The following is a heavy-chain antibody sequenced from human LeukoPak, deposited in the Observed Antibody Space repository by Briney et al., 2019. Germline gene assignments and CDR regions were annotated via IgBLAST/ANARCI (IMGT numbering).Heavy chain of an antibody. V-gene: IGHV4-59*01. Sequence: SETLSLTCTVSGGSISSYYWSWIRQPPGKGLEWIGYIYYSGSTNYNPSLKSRVTISVDTSKNQCSLKLSSVTAADTAVYYCARGGNYYGSGSYYRGWGQGTLVTVSS. J-gene: IGHJ4*02. CDR2: IYYSGST. CDR1: GGSISSYY. D-gene: IGHD3-10*01. CDR3: ARGGNYYGSGSYYRG.